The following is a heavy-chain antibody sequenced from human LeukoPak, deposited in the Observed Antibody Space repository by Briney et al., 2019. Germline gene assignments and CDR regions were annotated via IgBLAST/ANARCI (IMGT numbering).Heavy chain of an antibody. D-gene: IGHD2-2*01. CDR3: ASSIGYDYYGMGV. V-gene: IGHV4-30-2*01. J-gene: IGHJ6*02. CDR1: GGSISSGGYS. Sequence: SETLSLTCAVSGGSISSGGYSWSWIRQPPGKGLEWIGYIYHSGSTYYNPSLKSRVTISVDRSKNQFSLKLSSVTAADTAVYYCASSIGYDYYGMGVWGQGTTVTVSS. CDR2: IYHSGST.